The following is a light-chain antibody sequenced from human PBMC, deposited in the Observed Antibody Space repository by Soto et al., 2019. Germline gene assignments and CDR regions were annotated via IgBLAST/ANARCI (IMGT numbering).Light chain of an antibody. J-gene: IGKJ3*01. CDR3: MQPIHWPFT. Sequence: DIVMTQTPLSSAVTLGQPASISCKSSQSLLYSDGKTYLNWFHQRPGQSPRRLIYQVSIRDSGVPVRFSGSGSGTDFTLHISRVEAEDMGVYYCMQPIHWPFTFGPGTKVDI. CDR1: QSLLYSDGKTY. CDR2: QVS. V-gene: IGKV2-30*01.